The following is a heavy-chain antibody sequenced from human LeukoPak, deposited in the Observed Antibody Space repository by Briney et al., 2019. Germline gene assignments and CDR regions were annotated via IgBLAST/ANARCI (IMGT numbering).Heavy chain of an antibody. J-gene: IGHJ3*02. CDR3: ARRSQVVPAAGRPFDI. Sequence: PSETLSLTCTVSGGSISSSSYYWVWLRQPPGKGLEGIGSIYYSGSTYYNPSLKSRVTISVDTSKNQFSLKLSSGTAADTAVYYCARRSQVVPAAGRPFDIWGQGTMVTVSS. V-gene: IGHV4-39*01. D-gene: IGHD2-2*01. CDR2: IYYSGST. CDR1: GGSISSSSYY.